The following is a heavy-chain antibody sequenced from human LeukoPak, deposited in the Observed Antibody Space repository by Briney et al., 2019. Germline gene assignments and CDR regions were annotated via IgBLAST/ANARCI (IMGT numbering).Heavy chain of an antibody. D-gene: IGHD1-26*01. CDR1: GFTFSSYG. CDR2: ISYDGSNK. V-gene: IGHV3-30*18. Sequence: GGSLRLSCAASGFTFSSYGMHWVRQAPGKGLEWVAVISYDGSNKYYADSVKGRFTISRDNSKNTLYLQMNSLRAEDTAVYYCAKDLSQWELLVDFDYWGQGTLVTVSS. J-gene: IGHJ4*02. CDR3: AKDLSQWELLVDFDY.